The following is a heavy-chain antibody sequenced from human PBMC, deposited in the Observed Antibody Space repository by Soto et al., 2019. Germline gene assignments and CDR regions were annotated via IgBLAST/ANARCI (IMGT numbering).Heavy chain of an antibody. D-gene: IGHD6-13*01. Sequence: EVQLLESGGGLVQPGGSLRLSCAASGFTFSSYAMSWVRQAPGKGLEWVSAISGSGGSTYYADSVKGRFTISRDNSKNTLYLQMNSLRAEDTAVYYCAKDRAEGRESSSSWYLYYYYGMDVWGQGTTVTVSS. CDR2: ISGSGGST. V-gene: IGHV3-23*01. J-gene: IGHJ6*02. CDR1: GFTFSSYA. CDR3: AKDRAEGRESSSSWYLYYYYGMDV.